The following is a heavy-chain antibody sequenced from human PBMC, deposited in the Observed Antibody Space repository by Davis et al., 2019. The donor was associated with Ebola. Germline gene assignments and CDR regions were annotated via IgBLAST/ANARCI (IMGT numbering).Heavy chain of an antibody. CDR1: GGSFTDYF. D-gene: IGHD1-26*01. Sequence: GSLRLSCAVYGGSFTDYFWSWIRQPPGKGLEWIGETSHHPDYTNYSPSFGSRVTISVDTSKNQFSLKLSSVTAADTAVYYCARHYSGSYFWFDPWGQGTLVTVSS. CDR3: ARHYSGSYFWFDP. J-gene: IGHJ5*02. CDR2: TSHHPDYT. V-gene: IGHV4-34*01.